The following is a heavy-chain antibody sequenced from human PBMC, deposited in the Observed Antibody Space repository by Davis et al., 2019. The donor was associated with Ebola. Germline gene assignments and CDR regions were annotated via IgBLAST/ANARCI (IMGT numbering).Heavy chain of an antibody. CDR1: GFTFSSYA. J-gene: IGHJ5*02. CDR2: ISYDGSNK. D-gene: IGHD2-2*01. Sequence: GGSLRLSCAASGFTFSSYAMHWVRQAPGKGLEWVAVISYDGSNKYYADSVKGRFTISRDNSKNTLYLQMNSLRAEDTAVYYCARDSSHIVVVPAAELGGPWGQGTLVTVSS. V-gene: IGHV3-30-3*01. CDR3: ARDSSHIVVVPAAELGGP.